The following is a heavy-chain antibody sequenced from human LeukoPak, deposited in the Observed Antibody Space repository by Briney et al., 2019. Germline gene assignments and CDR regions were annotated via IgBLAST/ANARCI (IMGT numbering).Heavy chain of an antibody. V-gene: IGHV3-7*01. J-gene: IGHJ4*02. CDR3: ARGGASGRYQGTYYFDY. Sequence: GGSLTLSCSASGFTFNNYWMTWLRQAPGNGLEWVANIKLDGSEKYYVDSVKGRFSISRDNAKNSLDLKMNSLRAKDSAVYSCARGGASGRYQGTYYFDYWGQGTLVTVSS. D-gene: IGHD1-26*01. CDR2: IKLDGSEK. CDR1: GFTFNNYW.